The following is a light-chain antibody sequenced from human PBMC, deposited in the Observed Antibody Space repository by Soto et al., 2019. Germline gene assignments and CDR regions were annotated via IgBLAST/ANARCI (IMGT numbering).Light chain of an antibody. CDR3: QQYCSSPRT. Sequence: EIVLTQSPGTLSLSPGETATLSCRASQTISNTYLAWYQQKPGQAPRLLIYGASTRATGIPGRFSGSGSGTDFTLTVNRLEPEDFAVYYCQQYCSSPRTFGQGTKVEI. CDR2: GAS. V-gene: IGKV3-20*01. J-gene: IGKJ1*01. CDR1: QTISNTY.